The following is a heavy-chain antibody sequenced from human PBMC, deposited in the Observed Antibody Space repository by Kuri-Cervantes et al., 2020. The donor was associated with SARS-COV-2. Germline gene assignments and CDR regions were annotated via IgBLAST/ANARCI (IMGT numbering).Heavy chain of an antibody. CDR3: ARDIHSSGWPGWFDP. CDR1: GGSISSSSYY. CDR2: IYYSGST. V-gene: IGHV4-39*02. Sequence: SETLSLTCTVSGGSISSSSYYWGWIRQPPGKGLEWIGSIYYSGSTYYNPPLKSRVTISVDTSKNQFSLKLSSVTAADTAVYYCARDIHSSGWPGWFDPWGQGTLVTVSS. J-gene: IGHJ5*02. D-gene: IGHD6-19*01.